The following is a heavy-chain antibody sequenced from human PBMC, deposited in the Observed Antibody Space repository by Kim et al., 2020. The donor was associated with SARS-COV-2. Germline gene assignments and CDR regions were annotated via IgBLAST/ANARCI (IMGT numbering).Heavy chain of an antibody. V-gene: IGHV1-46*03. Sequence: ASVKVSCKASGYTFTSSHIQWVRQAPGQGLEWVGIINPSGGSTTYAQKLQGRVTMTRDTSTGTVYMELSSLRSEDTALYYCARGTWGGGGWGYGSGQYNRFDPWGQGTQVTVSS. J-gene: IGHJ5*02. D-gene: IGHD3-10*01. CDR3: ARGTWGGGGWGYGSGQYNRFDP. CDR1: GYTFTSSH. CDR2: INPSGGST.